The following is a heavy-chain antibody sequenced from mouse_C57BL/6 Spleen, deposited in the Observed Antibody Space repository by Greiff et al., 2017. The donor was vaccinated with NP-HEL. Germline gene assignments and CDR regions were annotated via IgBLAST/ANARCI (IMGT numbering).Heavy chain of an antibody. J-gene: IGHJ1*03. V-gene: IGHV1-4*01. CDR1: GYTFTSYT. CDR3: ARGSNPHWYFDV. D-gene: IGHD2-5*01. CDR2: INPSSGYT. Sequence: QVQLQQSGAELARPGASVKMSCKASGYTFTSYTMHWVKQRPGQGLEWIGYINPSSGYTKYNQKFKDKATLTADKSSSTAYMQLSSLTSEDSAVYYCARGSNPHWYFDVWGTGTTVTVSS.